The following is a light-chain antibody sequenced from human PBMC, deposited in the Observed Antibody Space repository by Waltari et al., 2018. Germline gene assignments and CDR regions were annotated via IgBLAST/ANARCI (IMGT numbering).Light chain of an antibody. CDR3: QHYVSLPAT. CDR1: QSVRRA. CDR2: DAS. J-gene: IGKJ1*01. V-gene: IGKV3-20*01. Sequence: EIVLTQSPGTLSLSPGETATLSCRASQSVRRALAWYQQKPGQAPRLLIYDASSRATGIPDRFSGSGSGTDFSRTISRLEAEDFAVYYCQHYVSLPATFGQGTKVEIK.